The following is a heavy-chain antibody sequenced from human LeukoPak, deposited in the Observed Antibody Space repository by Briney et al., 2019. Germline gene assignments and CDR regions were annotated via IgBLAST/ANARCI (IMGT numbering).Heavy chain of an antibody. V-gene: IGHV1-8*03. CDR2: MNPNSGNT. CDR3: ARVTRTYYDILTGYYVFDY. Sequence: ASVKVSCKASGGTFTSYDINWVRQATGQGLEWMGWMNPNSGNTGYAQKFQGRVTITRNTSISTAHMELSSLRSEDTAVYYCARVTRTYYDILTGYYVFDYWGQGTLVTVSS. CDR1: GGTFTSYD. D-gene: IGHD3-9*01. J-gene: IGHJ4*02.